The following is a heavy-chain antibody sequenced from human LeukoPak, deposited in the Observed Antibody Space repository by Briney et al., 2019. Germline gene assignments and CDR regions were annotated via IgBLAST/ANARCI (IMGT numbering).Heavy chain of an antibody. Sequence: SQTLSLTCTVSGGSISSGDYYWSWIRQPPGKGLEWIGYIYYSGSTYYNPSLKSRVTMSVDTSKNQFSLKLSSVTAADTAVYYCASSTASTGYYYMDVWGKGTTVTVSS. CDR3: ASSTASTGYYYMDV. V-gene: IGHV4-30-4*08. CDR2: IYYSGST. J-gene: IGHJ6*03. D-gene: IGHD3-9*01. CDR1: GGSISSGDYY.